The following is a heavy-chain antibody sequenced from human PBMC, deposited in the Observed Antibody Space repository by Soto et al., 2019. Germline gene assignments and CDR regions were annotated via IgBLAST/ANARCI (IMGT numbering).Heavy chain of an antibody. J-gene: IGHJ4*02. CDR1: GYTFTSYA. CDR2: INAGNGNA. CDR3: GRVVAIPGYPDN. V-gene: IGHV1-3*01. D-gene: IGHD5-12*01. Sequence: GASVKVSCKASGYTFTSYAMHWVRQAPGQRLEWMGWINAGNGNAKYSQKFQGRVTITADKSASTAYMELSSLRSDDTAVYYCGRVVAIPGYPDNWGQGTLVTVSS.